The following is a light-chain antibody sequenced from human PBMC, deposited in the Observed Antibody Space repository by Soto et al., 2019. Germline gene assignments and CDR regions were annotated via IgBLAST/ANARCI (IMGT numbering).Light chain of an antibody. CDR3: CSYAGSPYV. J-gene: IGLJ1*01. CDR1: SSDVGGYNY. Sequence: QSVLTQPRSVSGSPGQSVTISCTGTSSDVGGYNYVSWFQQHPGNTPKVVIYDVSKRPSGVPDRFSGSKSGNTASLTISGLQAEDEADYYCCSYAGSPYVFGTGTKVTVL. V-gene: IGLV2-11*01. CDR2: DVS.